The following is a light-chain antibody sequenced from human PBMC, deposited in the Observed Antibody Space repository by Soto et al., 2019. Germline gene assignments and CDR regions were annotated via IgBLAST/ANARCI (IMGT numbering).Light chain of an antibody. V-gene: IGKV3-11*01. CDR2: DAS. J-gene: IGKJ4*01. CDR1: QSVSSY. Sequence: EIVFTQSPATLSVSPGERATLSCRASQSVSSYLAWYQQKPGQAPRLLIYDASNRANGIPARFSGSGSGTDFTLTISSLXPEDSAVYYCQQRSNWPPLTFGGGTKVDIK. CDR3: QQRSNWPPLT.